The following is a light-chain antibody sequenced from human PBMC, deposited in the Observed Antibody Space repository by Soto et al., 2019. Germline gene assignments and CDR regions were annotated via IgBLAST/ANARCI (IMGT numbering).Light chain of an antibody. CDR2: EVS. CDR1: SSDVGGYNY. CDR3: SSYTSSSSYV. J-gene: IGLJ1*01. Sequence: QSALTQPASVSGSPGQSITISCTGTSSDVGGYNYVSWYQQHPGKAPKLMINEVSNRPSGVSNRFSGSKSGNTASLTISGLQAGDEADYYCSSYTSSSSYVFGTGTKLTVL. V-gene: IGLV2-14*01.